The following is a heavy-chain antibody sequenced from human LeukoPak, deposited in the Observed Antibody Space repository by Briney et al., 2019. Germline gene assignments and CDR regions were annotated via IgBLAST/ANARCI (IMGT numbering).Heavy chain of an antibody. D-gene: IGHD1-26*01. J-gene: IGHJ4*02. V-gene: IGHV3-23*01. CDR2: IRGSGSST. Sequence: TGGSLRLSCAASGFTFSSYAMSWVRQAPGEGLEWVSGIRGSGSSTYYADSVKGRFTISRDNSESTLYLQMNILMAHDTAVYYCAKEGVGASSFDYWGQGVLVTVSS. CDR1: GFTFSSYA. CDR3: AKEGVGASSFDY.